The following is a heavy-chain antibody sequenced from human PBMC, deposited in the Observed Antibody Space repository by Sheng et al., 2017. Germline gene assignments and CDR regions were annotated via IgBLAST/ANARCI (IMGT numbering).Heavy chain of an antibody. Sequence: QVQLQESGPGLVKPSGALSLTCNVSGYSISSGYYWGWIRQPPGKALEWIGSIYQMGPLTTPRPSTSRVIISLXMSKNQFSLKLKSVTATDTAVYYCARLEGSGSTDYWGQGTLVTVSS. CDR1: GYSISSGYY. CDR2: IYQMGPL. D-gene: IGHD3-22*01. J-gene: IGHJ4*02. CDR3: ARLEGSGSTDY. V-gene: IGHV4-38-2*02.